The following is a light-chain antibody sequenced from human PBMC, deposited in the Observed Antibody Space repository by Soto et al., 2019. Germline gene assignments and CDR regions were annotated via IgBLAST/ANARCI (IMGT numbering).Light chain of an antibody. J-gene: IGKJ4*01. V-gene: IGKV1-39*01. CDR3: QQSYSTPLT. Sequence: DIQMTQSPSSLSASVGDRVTITCRASQSISSYLNWYQQKPGKAPKLLIYAASSLQSGVPSRVSGSASGTDFTLTISSLQPEDFATYYCQQSYSTPLTFGGGTKVEIK. CDR2: AAS. CDR1: QSISSY.